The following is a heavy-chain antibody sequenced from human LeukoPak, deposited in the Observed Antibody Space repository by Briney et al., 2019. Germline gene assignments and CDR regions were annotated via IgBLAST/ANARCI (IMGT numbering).Heavy chain of an antibody. V-gene: IGHV4-39*07. CDR1: GSSISSSYYY. CDR3: ARDLRGMDV. Sequence: SETLSLTCTVSGSSISSSYYYWGWIRQPPGKGLEWIGEIYHSGSTNYNPSLKSRVTISVDKSKNQFSLKLTSVTAADTAVYYCARDLRGMDVWGQGTTVTVSS. CDR2: IYHSGST. J-gene: IGHJ6*02.